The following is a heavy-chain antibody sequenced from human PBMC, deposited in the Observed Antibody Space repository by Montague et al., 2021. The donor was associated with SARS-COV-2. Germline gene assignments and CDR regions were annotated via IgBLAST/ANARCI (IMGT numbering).Heavy chain of an antibody. CDR1: GDSISTNY. J-gene: IGHJ4*02. D-gene: IGHD3-16*02. CDR2: IYNSGTT. Sequence: SETLSLTCSVSGDSISTNYWSWIRQPPGKGLEWIGHIYNSGTTIYNPSLKSRATTFIDVSKTQFSLRLSSVTATDTAVYYCARMFYDYVWETSRYRGNYFDSWGQGTLVTVSS. V-gene: IGHV4-59*01. CDR3: ARMFYDYVWETSRYRGNYFDS.